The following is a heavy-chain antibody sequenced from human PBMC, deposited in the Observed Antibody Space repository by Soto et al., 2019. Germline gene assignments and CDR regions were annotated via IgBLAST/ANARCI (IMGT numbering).Heavy chain of an antibody. CDR3: ARKNTYYDILTGPPNWFDP. J-gene: IGHJ5*02. CDR1: GGSISSYY. V-gene: IGHV4-59*01. Sequence: PSETLSLTCTVSGGSISSYYWSWIRQPPGKGLEWIGYIYYSGSTNYNPSLKSRVTISVDTSKNQFSLKLSSVTAADTAVYYCARKNTYYDILTGPPNWFDPWGQGTLVTVSS. CDR2: IYYSGST. D-gene: IGHD3-9*01.